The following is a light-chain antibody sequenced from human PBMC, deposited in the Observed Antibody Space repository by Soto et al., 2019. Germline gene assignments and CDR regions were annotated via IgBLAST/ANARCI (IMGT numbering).Light chain of an antibody. V-gene: IGKV3-15*01. J-gene: IGKJ4*01. CDR1: QRVSSD. Sequence: EIVMTQSPATLSVSPGERATLSCRASQRVSSDLAWYQQKPGQAPRLLIYGASTRATGIPARFSGSGSGTEFTLTISSLQSEDFAVYYCQHYNNWLTFGGGTQVEIK. CDR3: QHYNNWLT. CDR2: GAS.